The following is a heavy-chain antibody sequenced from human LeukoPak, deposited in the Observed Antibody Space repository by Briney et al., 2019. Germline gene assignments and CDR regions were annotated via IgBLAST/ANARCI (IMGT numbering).Heavy chain of an antibody. CDR2: IWYDGSNK. Sequence: GGSLRLSCAASGFTFSSHAMSWVRQAPGKGLEWVAVIWYDGSNKHYAESVKGRFSISRDNSKSTLYLQMNSLRAEDTAVYYCARARGVSTGYRPIDYWGQGTLVTVPS. V-gene: IGHV3-33*08. D-gene: IGHD3-22*01. CDR3: ARARGVSTGYRPIDY. J-gene: IGHJ4*02. CDR1: GFTFSSHA.